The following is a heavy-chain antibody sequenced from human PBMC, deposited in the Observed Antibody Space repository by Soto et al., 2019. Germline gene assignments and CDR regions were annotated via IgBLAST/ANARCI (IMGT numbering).Heavy chain of an antibody. D-gene: IGHD4-17*01. J-gene: IGHJ2*01. Sequence: GGSLRLSCAASGFTFSSYSMNWVRQAPGKGLEWVSSISSSSSYIYYADSVKGRFTISRDNAKNSLYLQMNSLRAVDTAVYYCARPSYGDYDETYWYFDLWGRGTLVTVSS. V-gene: IGHV3-21*01. CDR1: GFTFSSYS. CDR3: ARPSYGDYDETYWYFDL. CDR2: ISSSSSYI.